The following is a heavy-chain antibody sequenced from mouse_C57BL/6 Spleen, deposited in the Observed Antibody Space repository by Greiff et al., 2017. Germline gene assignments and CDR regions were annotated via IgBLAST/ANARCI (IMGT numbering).Heavy chain of an antibody. Sequence: VQLQQSGAELVRPGASVKLSCTASGFNIKDDYMHWVKQRPEQGLEWIGWIDPENGDTEYASKFQGKATITADTSSNTAYLQLSSLTSEDTAVYYCTYGNYAWFAYWGQGTVVTVSA. CDR2: IDPENGDT. V-gene: IGHV14-4*01. J-gene: IGHJ3*01. CDR3: TYGNYAWFAY. D-gene: IGHD2-1*01. CDR1: GFNIKDDY.